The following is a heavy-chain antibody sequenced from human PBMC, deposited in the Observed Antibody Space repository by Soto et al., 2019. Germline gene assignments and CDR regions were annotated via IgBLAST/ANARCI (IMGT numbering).Heavy chain of an antibody. CDR1: CGSFSGYY. Sequence: SSETLSLTCAVYCGSFSGYYWSWIRQPPGKGLEWIGEINHSGSTNYNPSLKSRVTISVDTSKNQFSLKLSSVTAADTAVYYCARGSSTGTSGGYFQHWGQGTLVTVSS. CDR2: INHSGST. D-gene: IGHD1-1*01. V-gene: IGHV4-34*01. CDR3: ARGSSTGTSGGYFQH. J-gene: IGHJ1*01.